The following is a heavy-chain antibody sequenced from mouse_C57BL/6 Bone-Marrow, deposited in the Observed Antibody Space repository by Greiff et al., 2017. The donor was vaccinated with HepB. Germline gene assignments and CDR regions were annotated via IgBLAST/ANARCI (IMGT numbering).Heavy chain of an antibody. D-gene: IGHD2-5*01. J-gene: IGHJ4*01. V-gene: IGHV1-9*01. Sequence: QVQLQQSGAELMKPGASVKLSCKATGYTFTGYWIEWVKQRPGHGLEWIGEILPGSGSTNYNEKFKGKATFTADTSSNTAYMRLSSLTTEDSAIYYCARETYYSNYVDYAMDYWGQGTSVTVSS. CDR3: ARETYYSNYVDYAMDY. CDR2: ILPGSGST. CDR1: GYTFTGYW.